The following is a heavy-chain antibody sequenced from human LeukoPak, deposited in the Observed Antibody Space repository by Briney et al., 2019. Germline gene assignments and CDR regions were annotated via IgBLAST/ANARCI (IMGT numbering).Heavy chain of an antibody. Sequence: PGGSLRLSCAASGFTFSDYYMSWIRQAPGKGLEWVSYISSSGSSIYYADSVKGRFTISRDNGKNSLYLQMNSLRAEDTAVYYCARESPVYCSSTSCYTPYNWFDPWGQGTLVTVSS. D-gene: IGHD2-2*02. CDR2: ISSSGSSI. V-gene: IGHV3-11*04. CDR3: ARESPVYCSSTSCYTPYNWFDP. J-gene: IGHJ5*02. CDR1: GFTFSDYY.